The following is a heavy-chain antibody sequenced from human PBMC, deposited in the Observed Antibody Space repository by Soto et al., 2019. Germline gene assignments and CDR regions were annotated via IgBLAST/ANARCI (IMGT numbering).Heavy chain of an antibody. J-gene: IGHJ4*02. CDR2: IYYSGST. V-gene: IGHV4-59*08. D-gene: IGHD2-15*01. CDR1: GGSISSYY. Sequence: QVQLQESGPGLVKPSETLSLTCTVSGGSISSYYWSWIRQPPGKGLEWIGYIYYSGSTNYNPSLKTRVTTSVDTSKNRFSLKLSSVTAADTAVYYCARRYGGTFDYWGQGTLVTVSS. CDR3: ARRYGGTFDY.